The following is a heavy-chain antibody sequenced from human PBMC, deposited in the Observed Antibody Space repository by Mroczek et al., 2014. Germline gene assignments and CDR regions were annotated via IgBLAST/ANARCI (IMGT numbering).Heavy chain of an antibody. D-gene: IGHD2-2*01. J-gene: IGHJ4*02. CDR3: AGTAGYCSSTSCYGQDDY. CDR1: GGSISSSSYY. Sequence: QVQLQESGPGLVKPSETLSLTCTVSGGSISSSSYYWGWIRQPPGKGLEWIGSIYYSGSTYYNPSLKSRVTISVDTSKNQFSLKLSSVTAADTAVYYCAGTAGYCSSTSCYGQDDYWGQGTLVTVSS. CDR2: IYYSGST. V-gene: IGHV4-39*01.